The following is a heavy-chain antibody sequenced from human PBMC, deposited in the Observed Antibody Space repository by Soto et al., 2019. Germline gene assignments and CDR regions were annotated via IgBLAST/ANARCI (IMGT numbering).Heavy chain of an antibody. J-gene: IGHJ5*02. CDR3: AKDGIAAAGPNWFDP. V-gene: IGHV3-30*18. CDR1: GFTFSSYG. Sequence: QVQLVESGGGVVQPGRSLRLSCAASGFTFSSYGMHWVRQAPGKGLEWVAVISYDGSNKYYADSVKGRFTISRDNSKNTLYLQMNSLRAEDTAVYYCAKDGIAAAGPNWFDPWGQGTLVTVSS. CDR2: ISYDGSNK. D-gene: IGHD6-13*01.